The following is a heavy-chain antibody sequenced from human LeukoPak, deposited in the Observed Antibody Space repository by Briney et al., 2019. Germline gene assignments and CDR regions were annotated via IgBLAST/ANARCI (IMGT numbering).Heavy chain of an antibody. CDR2: INPNSGDT. Sequence: ASVKVSCKASGYTFTGYHIHWVRQAPGQGLEWMGRINPNSGDTNYAQNFQGRVTMTRDTSINTAYMELSRLRSDDTAVYYCAKAYCSSTSCLFDYWGQGTLVTVPS. CDR1: GYTFTGYH. J-gene: IGHJ4*02. D-gene: IGHD2-2*01. V-gene: IGHV1-2*06. CDR3: AKAYCSSTSCLFDY.